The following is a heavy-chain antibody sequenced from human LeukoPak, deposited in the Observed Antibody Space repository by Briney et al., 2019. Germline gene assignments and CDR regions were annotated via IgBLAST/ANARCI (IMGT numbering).Heavy chain of an antibody. V-gene: IGHV3-48*03. CDR2: ISSSSSYT. CDR1: GFTFSSYE. D-gene: IGHD4-17*01. CDR3: ASSSYGDYGNY. Sequence: PGGSLRLSCAASGFTFSSYEMNWVRQAPGKGLEWVSYISSSSSYTNYADSVKGRFTISRDNAKNSLYLQMNSLRAEDTAVYYCASSSYGDYGNYWGQGTLVTVSS. J-gene: IGHJ4*02.